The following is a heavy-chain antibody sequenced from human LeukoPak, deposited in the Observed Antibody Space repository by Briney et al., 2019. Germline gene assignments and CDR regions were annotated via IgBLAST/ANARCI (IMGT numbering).Heavy chain of an antibody. CDR1: GFTFSQYW. V-gene: IGHV3-7*01. J-gene: IGHJ6*03. CDR3: ARSGRGVDSFYFYMDV. D-gene: IGHD3-10*01. CDR2: IKHDGSEKQDGSEK. Sequence: PGGSLRLSCAASGFTFSQYWMSWVRQAPGKGLEWVANIKHDGSEKQDGSEKNYVDSVKGRFNISRDNAKNSLYLQMNSLRAEDTAVYYCARSGRGVDSFYFYMDVWGKGTTVTVSS.